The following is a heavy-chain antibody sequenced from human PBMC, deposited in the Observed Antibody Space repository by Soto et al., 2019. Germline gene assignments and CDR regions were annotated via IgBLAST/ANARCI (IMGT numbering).Heavy chain of an antibody. CDR2: INHSGST. CDR1: GGSFSGYY. CDR3: ARLEPTVTTGSIDY. Sequence: SETLSLTCAVYGGSFSGYYWSWIRQPPGKGLEWVGEINHSGSTNYNPALKSRVTISVVTSKNQFSMKLSSVTAADTAVYYCARLEPTVTTGSIDYWGQGTLVTVSS. V-gene: IGHV4-34*01. J-gene: IGHJ4*02. D-gene: IGHD4-17*01.